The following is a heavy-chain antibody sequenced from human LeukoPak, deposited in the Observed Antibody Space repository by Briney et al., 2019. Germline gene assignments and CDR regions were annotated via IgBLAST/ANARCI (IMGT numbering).Heavy chain of an antibody. D-gene: IGHD3-16*02. CDR2: ISGSGGST. V-gene: IGHV3-23*01. J-gene: IGHJ4*02. CDR3: AKDGVYYDYVWGSYRPFPFDY. Sequence: HAGGSLRLSCAASGFTFSSYAMSWVRQAPGKGLEWVSAISGSGGSTYYADSVKGRFTISGDNSKNTLYLQMNSLRAEDTAVYYCAKDGVYYDYVWGSYRPFPFDYWGQGTLVTVSS. CDR1: GFTFSSYA.